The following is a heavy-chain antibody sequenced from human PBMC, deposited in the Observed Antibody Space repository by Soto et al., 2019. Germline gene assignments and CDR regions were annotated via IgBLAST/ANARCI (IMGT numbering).Heavy chain of an antibody. CDR1: GYTFTSYA. Sequence: QVQLVQSGAEVKKPGASVKVSCKASGYTFTSYAMHWVRQAPGQRLEWMGWINAGNGNTKYSQKFQGRVTITRDAAASTAYREVGSLRAEDTAVYYCANDPGIAAAGYYYGMDVWGQGTTVTVSS. J-gene: IGHJ6*02. CDR3: ANDPGIAAAGYYYGMDV. CDR2: INAGNGNT. V-gene: IGHV1-3*01. D-gene: IGHD6-13*01.